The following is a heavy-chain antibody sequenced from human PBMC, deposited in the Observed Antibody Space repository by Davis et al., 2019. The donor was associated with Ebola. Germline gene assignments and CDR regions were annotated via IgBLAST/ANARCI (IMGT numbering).Heavy chain of an antibody. J-gene: IGHJ4*02. CDR3: ARQHTSGHMMLFDY. CDR1: GGSISSYY. V-gene: IGHV4-59*08. D-gene: IGHD6-19*01. Sequence: MPGGSLRLSCTVSGGSISSYYWSWIRQPPGKGLDWIGYIYYSGSTNYNPSLKGRVSISADTSKNQFSLKLSSMTAADTAVYYCARQHTSGHMMLFDYWGQGTLVTVSS. CDR2: IYYSGST.